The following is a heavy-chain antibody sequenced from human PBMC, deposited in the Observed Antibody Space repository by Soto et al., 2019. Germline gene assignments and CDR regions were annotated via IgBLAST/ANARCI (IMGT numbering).Heavy chain of an antibody. CDR3: ARGLGPMVRGVDLDY. V-gene: IGHV1-69*02. CDR1: GGTFSSYT. Sequence: KVSCKASGGTFSSYTISWVRQAPGQGLEWMGRIIPILGIANYAQKFQGRVTITADKSTSTAYMELSSLRSEDTAVYYCARGLGPMVRGVDLDYWGQGTLVTVSS. D-gene: IGHD3-10*01. CDR2: IIPILGIA. J-gene: IGHJ4*02.